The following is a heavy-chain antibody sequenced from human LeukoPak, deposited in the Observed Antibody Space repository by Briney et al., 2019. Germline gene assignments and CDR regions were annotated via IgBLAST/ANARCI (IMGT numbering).Heavy chain of an antibody. CDR2: INHSGST. CDR3: ARAYSSSWYWNWFDP. Sequence: PSETLSLTCTVSGGSISSSSYYWSWIRQPPGKGLEWIGEINHSGSTNYNPSLKSRVTISVDMSKNQFSLKMSSVTAADTAVYYCARAYSSSWYWNWFDPWGQGTLVTVSS. D-gene: IGHD6-13*01. J-gene: IGHJ5*02. V-gene: IGHV4-39*07. CDR1: GGSISSSSYY.